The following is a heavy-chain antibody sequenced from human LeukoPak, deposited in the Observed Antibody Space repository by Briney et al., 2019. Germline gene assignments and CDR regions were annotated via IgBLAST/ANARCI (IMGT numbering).Heavy chain of an antibody. CDR3: VRDSPTGYYTDH. J-gene: IGHJ4*02. CDR1: GFTFSVYW. Sequence: GGSLRLSCAASGFTFSVYWMHWVRQAPGKGLVWVSRISNDGSSTTYADSVKGRFTISRDDAKNTVYLQMNSLRAEDTAVYYCVRDSPTGYYTDHCGQGTLVTVSS. D-gene: IGHD3/OR15-3a*01. CDR2: ISNDGSST. V-gene: IGHV3-74*01.